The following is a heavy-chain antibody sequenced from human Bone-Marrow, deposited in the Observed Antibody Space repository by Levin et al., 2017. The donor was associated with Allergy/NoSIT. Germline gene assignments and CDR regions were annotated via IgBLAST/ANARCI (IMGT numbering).Heavy chain of an antibody. D-gene: IGHD2-2*01. J-gene: IGHJ4*03. Sequence: GGSLRLSCAASGFTLDDYTMHWVRQGPGKGLEWVSLISWDSDIKYYADSVKGRFTISRDDSKDSLYLQMNSLRTEDTALYYCVKDSRISSIRGFRYLDSWSRGTLVAVSS. CDR3: VKDSRISSIRGFRYLDS. CDR1: GFTLDDYT. CDR2: ISWDSDIK. V-gene: IGHV3-43*01.